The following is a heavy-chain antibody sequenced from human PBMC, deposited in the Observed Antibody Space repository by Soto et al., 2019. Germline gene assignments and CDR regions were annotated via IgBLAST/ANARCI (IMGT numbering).Heavy chain of an antibody. Sequence: GESLKISCKASGYSFTTYGIGWVRQMPGKGLEWMGIIHPSDFDTRYSPSFQGQVTISADKSISTAYLQWSSLRASDTAMYYCAIHSTGYEDSWGQGTLVTVSS. CDR3: AIHSTGYEDS. CDR2: IHPSDFDT. D-gene: IGHD5-12*01. CDR1: GYSFTTYG. J-gene: IGHJ5*02. V-gene: IGHV5-51*01.